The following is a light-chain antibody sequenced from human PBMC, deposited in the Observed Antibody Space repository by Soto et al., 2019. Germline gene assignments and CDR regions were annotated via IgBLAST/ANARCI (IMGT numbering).Light chain of an antibody. J-gene: IGKJ1*01. CDR2: DAS. CDR1: QSVSSY. V-gene: IGKV3-11*01. Sequence: EIVLTQSPATLSLSPGERATLSCRASQSVSSYLAWYQQKPGQAPRLLIYDASNRATGIPARFNGSGCGTDFTLAISSLEPEDFAVYCCQKRSNWPGRTFGQGTKVEIK. CDR3: QKRSNWPGRT.